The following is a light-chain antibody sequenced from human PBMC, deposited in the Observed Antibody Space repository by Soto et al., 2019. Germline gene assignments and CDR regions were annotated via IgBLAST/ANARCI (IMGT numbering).Light chain of an antibody. CDR3: QSYDSSLNRV. CDR1: SSNIGANYD. J-gene: IGLJ1*01. Sequence: QSVLSQPPSVSGAPGQRITISCTGSSSNIGANYDVHWYRQVPGTAPKLLMSGDNNRPSGVADRLSGSKSGTSASLAITRLQAEDEADYYCQSYDSSLNRVFGTGTKLTVL. CDR2: GDN. V-gene: IGLV1-40*01.